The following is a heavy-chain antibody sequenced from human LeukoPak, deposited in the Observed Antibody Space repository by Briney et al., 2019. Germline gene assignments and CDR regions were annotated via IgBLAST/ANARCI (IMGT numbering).Heavy chain of an antibody. D-gene: IGHD1-26*01. CDR2: IYTSGST. J-gene: IGHJ4*02. CDR1: GGSISNYY. V-gene: IGHV4-4*07. CDR3: ARDREYSGNYWVYFDY. Sequence: SETLSLTCTVSGGSISNYYWSWIRQPAGKGLEWIGRIYTSGSTNYNPSLKSRLTMSVDTSENQFSLKLSSVSAADTAVYYCARDREYSGNYWVYFDYWGQGTLVTVSS.